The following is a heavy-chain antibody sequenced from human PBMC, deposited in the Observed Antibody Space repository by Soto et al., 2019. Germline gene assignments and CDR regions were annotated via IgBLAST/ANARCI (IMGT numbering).Heavy chain of an antibody. J-gene: IGHJ4*02. D-gene: IGHD1-7*01. CDR3: ARLLAGTTGIDY. CDR2: IIPIFGTA. Sequence: QVQLVQSGAEEKKPGSSVNVSWKASGVTFSSYAISWVRQAPGQGLEWMGGIIPIFGTANYAQKLQGRVTITADESTSTAYKELSSLRSEDKAVYYCARLLAGTTGIDYWGQGTLVTVSS. V-gene: IGHV1-69*01. CDR1: GVTFSSYA.